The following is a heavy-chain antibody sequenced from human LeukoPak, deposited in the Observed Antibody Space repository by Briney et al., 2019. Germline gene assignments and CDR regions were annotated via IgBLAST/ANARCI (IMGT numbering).Heavy chain of an antibody. CDR2: IYPGDSDT. CDR1: GYSFTSYW. Sequence: GESLQISFQGSGYSFTSYWIGWVRPMPGKGLAWMGIIYPGDSDTRYSPSLQGQVTISADKSISTAYLQWSSLKASDTAMYYCARQDGRSGWTDYFDYWGQGTLVTVSS. CDR3: ARQDGRSGWTDYFDY. D-gene: IGHD6-19*01. J-gene: IGHJ4*02. V-gene: IGHV5-51*01.